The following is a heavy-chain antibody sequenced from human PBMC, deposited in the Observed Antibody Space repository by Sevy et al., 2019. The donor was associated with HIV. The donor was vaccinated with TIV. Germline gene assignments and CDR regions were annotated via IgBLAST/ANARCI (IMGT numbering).Heavy chain of an antibody. CDR3: XXXXXTXVGDSFDI. D-gene: IGHD1-26*01. V-gene: IGHV3-23*01. Sequence: GGSLRLSCAASGFTFSTYAMSWVRQAPGKGLEWVSAISGGDSSTYYADSVKGRFTISRDNSKNTLYLQMNSLRAEDXXXXXXXXXXXTXVGDSFDIWGQGTMVTVSS. CDR2: ISGGDSST. CDR1: GFTFSTYA. J-gene: IGHJ3*02.